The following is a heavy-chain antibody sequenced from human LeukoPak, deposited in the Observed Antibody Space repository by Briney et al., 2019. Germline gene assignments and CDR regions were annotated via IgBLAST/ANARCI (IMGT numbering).Heavy chain of an antibody. Sequence: GKSLRLSCAASGFTFNSYGMHWVRQAPGKGLELVANIWYDGSNEYYAGSVKGRFTISRDNSKNTLYLQMNSLRVEDTAVYYCARDRERAADLGYWGQGTLVTVSS. CDR1: GFTFNSYG. CDR3: ARDRERAADLGY. CDR2: IWYDGSNE. J-gene: IGHJ4*02. D-gene: IGHD6-13*01. V-gene: IGHV3-33*01.